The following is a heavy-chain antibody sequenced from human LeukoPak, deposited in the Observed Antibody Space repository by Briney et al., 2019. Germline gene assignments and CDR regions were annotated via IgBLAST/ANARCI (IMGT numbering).Heavy chain of an antibody. Sequence: GGSLRLSCAASGFTFSSYGMHWVRQAPGKGLEWVAVISYDGSNKYYADSVKGRFTISRDNSKNTLYLQMNSLRAEDTAVYYCARGVVLMVYAYFDYWGQGTLVTVSS. D-gene: IGHD2-8*01. CDR3: ARGVVLMVYAYFDY. CDR1: GFTFSSYG. J-gene: IGHJ4*02. CDR2: ISYDGSNK. V-gene: IGHV3-30*19.